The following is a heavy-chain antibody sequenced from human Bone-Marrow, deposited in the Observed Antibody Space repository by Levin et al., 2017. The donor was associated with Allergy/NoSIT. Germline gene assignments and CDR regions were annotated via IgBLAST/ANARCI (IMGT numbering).Heavy chain of an antibody. CDR1: GYTFTGYY. Sequence: ASVKVSCKASGYTFTGYYMHWVRQAPGQGLEWMGWINPNSGGTNYAQKFQGRVTMTRDTSISTAYMELSRLRSDDTAVYYCARGGGERFLEWLLTYYGMDVWGQGTTVTVSS. CDR3: ARGGGERFLEWLLTYYGMDV. CDR2: INPNSGGT. V-gene: IGHV1-2*02. D-gene: IGHD3-3*01. J-gene: IGHJ6*02.